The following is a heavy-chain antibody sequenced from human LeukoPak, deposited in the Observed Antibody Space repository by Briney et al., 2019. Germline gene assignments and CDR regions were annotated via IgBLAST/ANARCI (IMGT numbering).Heavy chain of an antibody. Sequence: SETLSLTCTVSGGSITSGNFYWSWIRQPAGKGLEWIGRSYNTGSTNYNPSLKSRVTISVDRSKNQFALMLKSVTAADTAVYYCARGVGSSESNYFDPWGQGTQATVSS. V-gene: IGHV4-61*02. CDR2: SYNTGST. D-gene: IGHD1-26*01. CDR3: ARGVGSSESNYFDP. CDR1: GGSITSGNFY. J-gene: IGHJ5*02.